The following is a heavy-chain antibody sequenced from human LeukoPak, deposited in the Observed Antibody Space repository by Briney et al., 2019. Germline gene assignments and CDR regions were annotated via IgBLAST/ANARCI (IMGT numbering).Heavy chain of an antibody. J-gene: IGHJ6*03. D-gene: IGHD3-10*01. CDR2: INHSGST. CDR1: GGSISSDNYY. Sequence: SETLSLTCTVSGGSISSDNYYWGWIRQPPGKGLEWIGEINHSGSTNYNPSLKSRVTISVDTSKNQFSLKLSSVTAADTAVYYCARLNGAKRITMVRGGPMDVWGKGTTVTISS. CDR3: ARLNGAKRITMVRGGPMDV. V-gene: IGHV4-39*07.